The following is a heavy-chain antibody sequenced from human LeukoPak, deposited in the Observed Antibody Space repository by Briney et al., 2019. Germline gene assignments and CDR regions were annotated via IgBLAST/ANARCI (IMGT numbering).Heavy chain of an antibody. D-gene: IGHD6-19*01. V-gene: IGHV3-49*04. CDR3: TRDIAVAGTHYYYGMDV. Sequence: PGRSLRLSCTASGFTFGDYAMSWVRQAPGKGLEWVGFIRSKAYGGTTEYAASVKGRFTISRDDSKRIAYLQMNSLKTEDTAVYYCTRDIAVAGTHYYYGMDVWGQGTTVTVSS. CDR1: GFTFGDYA. J-gene: IGHJ6*02. CDR2: IRSKAYGGTT.